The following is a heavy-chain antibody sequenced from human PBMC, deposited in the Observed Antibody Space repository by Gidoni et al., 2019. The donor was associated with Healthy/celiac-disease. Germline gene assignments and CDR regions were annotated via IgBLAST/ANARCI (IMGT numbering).Heavy chain of an antibody. CDR2: IYYSGST. J-gene: IGHJ6*03. CDR1: GCPVSSGRYS. CDR3: ARGPFHYDFWSGYGYYMDV. Sequence: QVPLPESGPGPVEASEDLSPTRPVPGCPVSSGRYSWSWIRQPPGKGLEWIGYIYYSGSTNYNPSLKSRVTISVDTSKNQFSLKLSSVTAADTAVYYCARGPFHYDFWSGYGYYMDVWGKGTTVTVSS. D-gene: IGHD3-3*01. V-gene: IGHV4-61*01.